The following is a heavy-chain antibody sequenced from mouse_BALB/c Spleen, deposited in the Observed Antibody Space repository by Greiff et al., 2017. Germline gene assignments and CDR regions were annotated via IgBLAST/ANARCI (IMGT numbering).Heavy chain of an antibody. V-gene: IGHV3-2*02. J-gene: IGHJ4*01. CDR3: AVRDYYGSSHAMDY. CDR2: ISYSGST. D-gene: IGHD1-1*01. CDR1: GYSITSDYA. Sequence: EVQRVESGPGLVKPSQSLSLTCTVTGYSITSDYAWNWIRQFPGNKLEWMGYISYSGSTSYNPSLKSRISITRDTSKNQFFLQLNSVTTEDTATYYCAVRDYYGSSHAMDYWGQGTSVTVSS.